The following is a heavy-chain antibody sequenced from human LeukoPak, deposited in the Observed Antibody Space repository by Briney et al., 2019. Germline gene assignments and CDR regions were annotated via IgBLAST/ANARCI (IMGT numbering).Heavy chain of an antibody. Sequence: GGSLRLSCAASGFTFNSYAMNWARQAPGKGLEWVSSIDSSGGYMFYADSVRGRFIISRDNAKDSLYLQMNSLRVEDTAVYYCLSGDRRDYWGQGTLVTVSS. V-gene: IGHV3-21*06. CDR1: GFTFNSYA. D-gene: IGHD3-10*01. CDR2: IDSSGGYM. J-gene: IGHJ4*02. CDR3: LSGDRRDY.